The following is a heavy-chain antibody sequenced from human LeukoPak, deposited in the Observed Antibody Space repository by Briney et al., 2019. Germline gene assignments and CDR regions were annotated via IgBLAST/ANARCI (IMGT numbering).Heavy chain of an antibody. CDR1: GASISRYY. Sequence: PSETLSLTCTVSGASISRYYWSWIRQPAGKGLEWIGRIYTSGSANNNPSLNSRVFMSVDTSKSRGSLRLSSVTAADTAMYYCASRVDGKNYDSFDVGGRGTMVTVSS. V-gene: IGHV4-4*07. D-gene: IGHD5-24*01. CDR3: ASRVDGKNYDSFDV. CDR2: IYTSGSA. J-gene: IGHJ3*01.